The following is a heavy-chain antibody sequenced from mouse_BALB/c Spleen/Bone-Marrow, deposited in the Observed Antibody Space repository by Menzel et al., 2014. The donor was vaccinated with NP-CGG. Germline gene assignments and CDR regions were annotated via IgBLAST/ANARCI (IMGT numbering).Heavy chain of an antibody. CDR3: ARGRGWYLDY. J-gene: IGHJ2*01. D-gene: IGHD2-3*01. CDR1: GYAISSYW. CDR2: IYPGDGDT. V-gene: IGHV1-80*01. Sequence: VKLVESGAELVRPGSSVKISCKASGYAISSYWMNCVKQRPGQGLEWIGQIYPGDGDTNYNGKFKGKATLTADKSSSTAYTQISSLTSEDSAVYFCARGRGWYLDYWGQGTTLTVSS.